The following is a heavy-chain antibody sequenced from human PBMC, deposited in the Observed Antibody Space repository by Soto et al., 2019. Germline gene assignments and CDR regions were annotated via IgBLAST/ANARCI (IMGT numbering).Heavy chain of an antibody. D-gene: IGHD6-19*01. CDR3: IPLDDRIAVAGPFDY. V-gene: IGHV3-73*01. CDR1: GFTFSRSA. CDR2: IRSKANSYAT. Sequence: GGSLRLSCATSGFTFSRSAMHWVRQASGKGLEWVGRIRSKANSYATAYAASVKGRFTISRDDSKNTAYLQMNSLKTEDTAVYYCIPLDDRIAVAGPFDYWGQGTLVTVSS. J-gene: IGHJ4*02.